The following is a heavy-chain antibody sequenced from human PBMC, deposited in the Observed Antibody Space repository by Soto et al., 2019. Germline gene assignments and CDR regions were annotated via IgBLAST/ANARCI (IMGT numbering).Heavy chain of an antibody. D-gene: IGHD5-18*01. Sequence: ASVKVSCKASGYTFTSYAMHWVRQAPGQRLEWMGWINAGNGNTKYSQKFQGRVTITRDTSASTAYMELSSLRSEDTAVYYCARRAYSYGYYTYYYYYYGMDVWGQGTTVTVSS. CDR2: INAGNGNT. V-gene: IGHV1-3*01. CDR1: GYTFTSYA. J-gene: IGHJ6*02. CDR3: ARRAYSYGYYTYYYYYYGMDV.